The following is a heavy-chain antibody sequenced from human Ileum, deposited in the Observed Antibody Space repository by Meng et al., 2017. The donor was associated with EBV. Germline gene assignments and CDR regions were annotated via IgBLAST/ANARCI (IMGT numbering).Heavy chain of an antibody. CDR2: IAFDEGVK. V-gene: IGHV3-30*18. CDR1: GFSVSTYG. CDR3: AKEWGREYSYWYFDL. Sequence: VHQVGCGGRVVQPGGSLRLSCEAAGFSVSTYGMHWVRQAPGKGMEWVAVIAFDEGVKHYADSVKGRFTISRDNSKNTLYLQMDSLRADDTAVYFCAKEWGREYSYWYFDLWGRGTLVTVSS. D-gene: IGHD6-6*01. J-gene: IGHJ2*01.